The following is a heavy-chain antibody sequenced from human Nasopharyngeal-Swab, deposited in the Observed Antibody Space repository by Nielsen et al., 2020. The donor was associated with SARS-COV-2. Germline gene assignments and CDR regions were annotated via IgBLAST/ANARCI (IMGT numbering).Heavy chain of an antibody. D-gene: IGHD3-10*01. CDR2: ISSSSSYI. CDR3: ARDHVLPDAFDI. Sequence: LSLTCAVSGFTFSSYSMNWVRQAPGKGLEWVSSISSSSSYIYYADSVKGRFTISRDNAKNSLYLQMNSLRAEDTAVYYCARDHVLPDAFDIWGQGTMVTVSS. CDR1: GFTFSSYS. V-gene: IGHV3-21*01. J-gene: IGHJ3*02.